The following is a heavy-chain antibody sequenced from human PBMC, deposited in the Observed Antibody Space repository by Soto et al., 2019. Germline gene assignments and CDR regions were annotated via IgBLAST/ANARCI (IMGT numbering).Heavy chain of an antibody. CDR1: GYTFTSYA. CDR2: INAGNGNT. CDR3: ARDKSRVVVVPAAILAY. V-gene: IGHV1-3*01. D-gene: IGHD2-2*01. J-gene: IGHJ4*02. Sequence: ASVKVSCKASGYTFTSYAMHWVRQAPGQRLEWMGWINAGNGNTKYSQKFQGRVTITRDTSASTAYMELSSLRSEDTAVYYCARDKSRVVVVPAAILAYWGQGTLVTVSS.